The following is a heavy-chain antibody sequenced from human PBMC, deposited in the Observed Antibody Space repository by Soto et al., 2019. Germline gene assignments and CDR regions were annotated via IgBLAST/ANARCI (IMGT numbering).Heavy chain of an antibody. V-gene: IGHV1-46*01. CDR2: INPSGGSP. Sequence: QVQMVQSGAEVKKPGASVNVSCTASGYTFTSHYIHLVRQAPGQGLEWMGIINPSGGSPIYAQKSQDRVTMTKDTSTSTVYMSLSSLRSEDTARYYCARATCRSGDCYSDWFDLWGQGTLITVSS. CDR1: GYTFTSHY. CDR3: ARATCRSGDCYSDWFDL. J-gene: IGHJ5*02. D-gene: IGHD2-21*02.